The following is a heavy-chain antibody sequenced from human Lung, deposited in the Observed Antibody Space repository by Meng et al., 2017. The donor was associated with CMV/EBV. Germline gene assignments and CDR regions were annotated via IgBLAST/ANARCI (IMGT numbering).Heavy chain of an antibody. Sequence: GSLRLXCTVSGGSISSSSYYWGWIRQPPGKGLEWIGSIYYSGSTYYNPSLKSRVTISVDTSKNQFYLKLSSVTAADTAVYYCARPIYSSSSFDYWGQGTLVTVSS. CDR3: ARPIYSSSSFDY. J-gene: IGHJ4*02. CDR1: GGSISSSSYY. CDR2: IYYSGST. D-gene: IGHD6-6*01. V-gene: IGHV4-39*01.